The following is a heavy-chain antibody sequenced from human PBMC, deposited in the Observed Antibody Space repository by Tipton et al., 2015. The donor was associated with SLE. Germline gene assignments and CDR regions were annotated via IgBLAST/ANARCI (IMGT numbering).Heavy chain of an antibody. V-gene: IGHV3-30-3*01. Sequence: SLRLSCAASGFTFSSYAMHWVRQAPGKGLEWVAVIPYDGNNKYYADSVKGRFTISRDISKNTLYLQMNSLRPEDTAVYYCAREVEDTTDWYFDLWGRGTLVTVSS. CDR3: AREVEDTTDWYFDL. CDR1: GFTFSSYA. J-gene: IGHJ2*01. CDR2: IPYDGNNK. D-gene: IGHD2-15*01.